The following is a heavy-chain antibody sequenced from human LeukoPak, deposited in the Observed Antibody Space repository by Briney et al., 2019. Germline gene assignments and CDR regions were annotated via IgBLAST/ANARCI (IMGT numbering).Heavy chain of an antibody. D-gene: IGHD1-7*01. V-gene: IGHV3-30-3*01. CDR2: ISYDGSNK. CDR3: ASLRWNYSG. CDR1: GFTFSSFA. Sequence: GGSLRLSCAASGFTFSSFAMHWVRQAPGKGLEWVASISYDGSNKFYADSVKGRFTISRDNAKSTLYLQMNSLRADDAAVYYCASLRWNYSGWGQGTLVTVSS. J-gene: IGHJ4*02.